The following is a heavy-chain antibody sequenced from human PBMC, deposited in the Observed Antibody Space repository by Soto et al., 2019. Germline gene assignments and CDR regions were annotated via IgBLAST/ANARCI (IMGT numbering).Heavy chain of an antibody. D-gene: IGHD2-15*01. Sequence: EVQLVESGGGLVQPGGSLRLSCAASGFTFSSYSMNWVRQAPGKGLEWVSYISSSSSTIYYADSVKGRFTISRDNAKNSLDLQMNSLRAEDTAVYYCARGGLINLVVAAPLDYWGQGTLVTVSS. CDR3: ARGGLINLVVAAPLDY. CDR2: ISSSSSTI. CDR1: GFTFSSYS. J-gene: IGHJ4*02. V-gene: IGHV3-48*01.